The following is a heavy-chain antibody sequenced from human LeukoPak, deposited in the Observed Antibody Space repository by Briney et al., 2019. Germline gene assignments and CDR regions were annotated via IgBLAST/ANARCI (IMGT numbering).Heavy chain of an antibody. CDR2: ISGSGDNV. J-gene: IGHJ4*02. V-gene: IGHV3-23*01. Sequence: GGSLRLSCAASGFSFSTYAMNWVRQAPGKGLEWVSAISGSGDNVYYADSVKGRFTISRDNSKNTLYLQMNSLRAEDTAVYYCAKDYNYYDSSGSDYWGQGTLVTVSS. D-gene: IGHD3-22*01. CDR3: AKDYNYYDSSGSDY. CDR1: GFSFSTYA.